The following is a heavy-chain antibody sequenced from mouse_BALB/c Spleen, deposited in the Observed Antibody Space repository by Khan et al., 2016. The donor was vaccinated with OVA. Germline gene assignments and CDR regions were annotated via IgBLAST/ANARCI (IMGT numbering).Heavy chain of an antibody. D-gene: IGHD2-2*01. Sequence: VQLQQPGPELMKPGASVKISCRASGYSFTTYYIHWMMQSHGKSLEWIGYIDPFSGGTTYNQKFKGKAILTVSKSSSTAYIHHSNLTSEDSAVYYCTRHGYVAWFTYWGQGTLVTVSA. CDR3: TRHGYVAWFTY. CDR2: IDPFSGGT. J-gene: IGHJ3*01. CDR1: GYSFTTYY. V-gene: IGHV1S135*01.